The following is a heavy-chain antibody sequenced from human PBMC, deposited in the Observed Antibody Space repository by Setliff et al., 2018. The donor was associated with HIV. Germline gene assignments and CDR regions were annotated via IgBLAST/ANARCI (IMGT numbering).Heavy chain of an antibody. D-gene: IGHD5-12*01. V-gene: IGHV4-61*02. CDR1: GGSIDSGNYD. Sequence: LSLTCTVSGGSIDSGNYDWNWVRQPGGKGLEWIGRIYARGSTKYSPTFESRVTMSLDTSKNQFSLNLRSVTAADTALYYCVRSGCNGNICYDSRGWLDSWGQGTLVTVSS. CDR2: IYARGST. J-gene: IGHJ5*01. CDR3: VRSGCNGNICYDSRGWLDS.